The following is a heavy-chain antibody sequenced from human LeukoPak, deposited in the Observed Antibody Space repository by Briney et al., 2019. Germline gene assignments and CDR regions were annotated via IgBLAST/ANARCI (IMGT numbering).Heavy chain of an antibody. CDR1: GYTFTSYD. J-gene: IGHJ4*02. CDR3: AMVLTGEGFGFDY. CDR2: MNPNSGNT. D-gene: IGHD7-27*01. Sequence: ASVKVSCKASGYTFTSYDINWVRQATGQGLEWMGWMNPNSGNTGYAQKFQGRVTITRNTSISTAYMELSSLRSEDTAVYYCAMVLTGEGFGFDYWGQGTLVTVSS. V-gene: IGHV1-8*03.